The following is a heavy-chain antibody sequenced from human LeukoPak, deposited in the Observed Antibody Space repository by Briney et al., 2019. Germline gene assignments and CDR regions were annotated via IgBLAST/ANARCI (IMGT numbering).Heavy chain of an antibody. J-gene: IGHJ4*02. CDR3: AKDNAYYLEY. CDR1: GFTFSNYV. V-gene: IGHV3-33*06. CDR2: IWYDGSNK. Sequence: PGGSLRLSCAASGFTFSNYVMHWVRQAPGKGLEWVAVIWYDGSNKYYADSVKDRFTISRDNSKNTLYLQMNSLRAEDTAVYYCAKDNAYYLEYWGQGTLVTVSS.